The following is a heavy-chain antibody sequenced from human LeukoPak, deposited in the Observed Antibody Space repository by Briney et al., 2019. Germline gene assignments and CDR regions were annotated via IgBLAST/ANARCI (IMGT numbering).Heavy chain of an antibody. Sequence: GGSLGLSCAASGFPFSSYSMNWVRQAPGKGLEWVSSISSTSSHIYYGDSVKGRFTISRDDAQNSLYLQMNSLRAEDTAVYYCARESLGSSPWFDPWGQGTLVTVSS. CDR1: GFPFSSYS. D-gene: IGHD6-13*01. CDR3: ARESLGSSPWFDP. CDR2: ISSTSSHI. J-gene: IGHJ5*02. V-gene: IGHV3-21*01.